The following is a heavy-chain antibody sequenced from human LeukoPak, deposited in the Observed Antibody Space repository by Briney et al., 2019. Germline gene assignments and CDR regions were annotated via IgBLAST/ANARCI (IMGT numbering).Heavy chain of an antibody. CDR1: GYTFTGYY. Sequence: ASVKVSCKASGYTFTGYYMHWVRQAPGQGPEWMGWINPSSGGTNYAQKFQGRVTLTRDTSITTSYMELSRLTSDDTAMYYCARALVPDSWGQGTLVTVSS. CDR3: ARALVPDS. V-gene: IGHV1-2*02. CDR2: INPSSGGT. D-gene: IGHD2-8*02. J-gene: IGHJ4*02.